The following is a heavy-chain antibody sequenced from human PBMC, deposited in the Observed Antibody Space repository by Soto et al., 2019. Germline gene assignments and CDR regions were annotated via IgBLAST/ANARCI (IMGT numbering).Heavy chain of an antibody. V-gene: IGHV1-18*01. CDR3: ARDNYGDYGGDALDI. Sequence: QVQLVQSGAEVKKPGASVKVSCKASGYTFTSYGISWVRQAPGQGLEWMGWISAYNGNTNYAQKLQGRVTMTTDTSPRTADMELRSLRSDDTAVYCCARDNYGDYGGDALDIWGQGTMVTVSS. J-gene: IGHJ3*02. CDR1: GYTFTSYG. CDR2: ISAYNGNT. D-gene: IGHD4-17*01.